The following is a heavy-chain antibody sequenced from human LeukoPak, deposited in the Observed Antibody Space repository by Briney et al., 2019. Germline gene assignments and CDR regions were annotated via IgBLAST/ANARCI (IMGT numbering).Heavy chain of an antibody. CDR2: ISYDGSNK. Sequence: GGSLRLSCAASGFTFSSFAMHWVRQAPGKGLEWVAVISYDGSNKYYADSVKGRFTISRDNSKNTLYLQMNSLRAEDTAVYYCARDSSVVFDYWGQGTLVTVSS. D-gene: IGHD2-15*01. CDR1: GFTFSSFA. J-gene: IGHJ4*02. CDR3: ARDSSVVFDY. V-gene: IGHV3-30-3*01.